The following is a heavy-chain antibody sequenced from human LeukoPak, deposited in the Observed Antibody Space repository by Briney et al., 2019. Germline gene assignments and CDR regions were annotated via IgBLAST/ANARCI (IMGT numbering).Heavy chain of an antibody. CDR1: GDSVSSNSAA. J-gene: IGHJ4*02. CDR3: SRGSNDYRDYSFDY. CDR2: TYYRSKWSN. D-gene: IGHD4-17*01. Sequence: SQTLLLTCAISGDSVSSNSAAWNWIRQSPSRGLEWLGRTYYRSKWSNNYAVSVKGRITINPDTSKNQFSLQLNSVTPDDTAMYYCSRGSNDYRDYSFDYWGQGTLVTVSS. V-gene: IGHV6-1*01.